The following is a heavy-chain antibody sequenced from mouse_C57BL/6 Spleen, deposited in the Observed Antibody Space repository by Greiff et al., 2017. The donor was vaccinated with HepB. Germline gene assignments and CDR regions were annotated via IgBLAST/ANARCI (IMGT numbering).Heavy chain of an antibody. V-gene: IGHV1-72*01. J-gene: IGHJ4*01. CDR2: IDPNSGGT. D-gene: IGHD4-1*01. Sequence: QVQLQQPGAELVKPGASVKLSCKASGYTFTSYWMHWVKQRPGRGREWIGRIDPNSGGTKYYEKFKSKATLTVDKPSSTAYMQLSSLTSEDSAVYYCARKDWDYAMDYWDQETSVTVSS. CDR1: GYTFTSYW. CDR3: ARKDWDYAMDY.